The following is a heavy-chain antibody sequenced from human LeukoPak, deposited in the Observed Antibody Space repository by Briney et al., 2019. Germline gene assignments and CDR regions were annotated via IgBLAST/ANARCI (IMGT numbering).Heavy chain of an antibody. V-gene: IGHV3-20*04. CDR1: GFTFDDYG. CDR2: INWNGGST. J-gene: IGHJ4*02. Sequence: PGGSLRLSCAASGFTFDDYGMSWVRQAPGKGLEWVSGINWNGGSTGYADSVKGRFTISRDNAKNSLYLQMNSLRAEDTALYYCARDDSREDIVVVPAATAFDYWGQGTLVTVSS. D-gene: IGHD2-2*01. CDR3: ARDDSREDIVVVPAATAFDY.